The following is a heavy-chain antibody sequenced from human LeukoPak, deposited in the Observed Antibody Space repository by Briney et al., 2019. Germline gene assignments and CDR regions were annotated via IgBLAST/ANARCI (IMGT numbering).Heavy chain of an antibody. CDR3: ARERDILLWFGGPFDY. J-gene: IGHJ4*02. CDR1: GFTFSSYA. V-gene: IGHV3-23*01. Sequence: PGGSLRLSCAASGFTFSSYAMSWVRQAPGRGLEWVSAISGSGGSTYYADSVKGRFTISRDNAKNSLYLQMNSLRAEDTAVYYCARERDILLWFGGPFDYWGQGTLVTVSS. D-gene: IGHD3-10*01. CDR2: ISGSGGST.